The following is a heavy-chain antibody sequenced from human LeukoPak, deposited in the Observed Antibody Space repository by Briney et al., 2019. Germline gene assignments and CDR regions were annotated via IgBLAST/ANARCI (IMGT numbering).Heavy chain of an antibody. V-gene: IGHV1-24*01. Sequence: ASVKVSCKVSGYNLTELSMHWVRQAPGKGLEWMGGFDPEDGETIYAQKFQGRVTMTEDTSTDTAYMELSSLRSEDTAVYYCATHILTGYYPKYYFDYWGQGTLVTVSS. CDR2: FDPEDGET. D-gene: IGHD3-9*01. CDR3: ATHILTGYYPKYYFDY. J-gene: IGHJ4*02. CDR1: GYNLTELS.